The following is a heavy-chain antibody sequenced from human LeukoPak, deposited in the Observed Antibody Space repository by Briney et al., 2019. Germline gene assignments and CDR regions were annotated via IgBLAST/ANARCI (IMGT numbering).Heavy chain of an antibody. D-gene: IGHD3-3*01. J-gene: IGHJ4*02. V-gene: IGHV4-38-2*01. CDR3: AGIFGSSNYLDY. CDR1: GYSITSGYY. Sequence: PSETLSLTCAVSGYSITSGYYWAWIRPPPGKGLEWLGSIYHSGSTFYNRPLKSRVTISLDPSKNQFSLNLGSVTAADTALYYCAGIFGSSNYLDYWGQGILVTASS. CDR2: IYHSGST.